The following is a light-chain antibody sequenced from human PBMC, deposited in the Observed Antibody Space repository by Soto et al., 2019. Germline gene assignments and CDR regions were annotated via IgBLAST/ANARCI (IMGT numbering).Light chain of an antibody. Sequence: EVVLTQSPGTLSLSPGERVTLSCRASQTVTNDYLAWYQQKDGQAPRLLIYDASTRATGVPDRFSGSASGPEYTLTITRLEPEDFAVYSCQQYGFSPISFGQGTRLEIK. V-gene: IGKV3-20*01. CDR2: DAS. CDR1: QTVTNDY. CDR3: QQYGFSPIS. J-gene: IGKJ5*01.